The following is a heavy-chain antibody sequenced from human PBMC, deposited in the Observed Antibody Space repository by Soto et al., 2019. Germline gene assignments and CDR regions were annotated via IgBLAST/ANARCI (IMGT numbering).Heavy chain of an antibody. D-gene: IGHD2-8*01. V-gene: IGHV3-15*01. CDR3: TTDSCPNEVCHHGFVI. CDR1: GLTFSAAW. CDR2: IKSKADGGTA. J-gene: IGHJ3*02. Sequence: EVQLVESGGDLVKPGGSLRLSCAASGLTFSAAWMHWVRQAPGTGLEWVGRIKSKADGGTADSAAPVKGRFSISRDDSRNTAYLHMTSLKIEDTAVYYCTTDSCPNEVCHHGFVIWGQGTTVTVSS.